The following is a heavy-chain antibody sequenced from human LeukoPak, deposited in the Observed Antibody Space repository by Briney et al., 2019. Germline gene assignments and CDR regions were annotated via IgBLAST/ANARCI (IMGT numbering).Heavy chain of an antibody. CDR1: GDSVSSNSAA. J-gene: IGHJ4*02. V-gene: IGHV6-1*01. Sequence: SQTLSLTCVISGDSVSSNSAAWNWIRQSPSRGLEWLGRTYYRSKWYNDYATAVKSQITIAPDTSKNQFSLQLNSVTPEDTAVYYCARGRLYVTGEPPHHFDYWGQGTRVTVSS. D-gene: IGHD7-27*01. CDR2: TYYRSKWYN. CDR3: ARGRLYVTGEPPHHFDY.